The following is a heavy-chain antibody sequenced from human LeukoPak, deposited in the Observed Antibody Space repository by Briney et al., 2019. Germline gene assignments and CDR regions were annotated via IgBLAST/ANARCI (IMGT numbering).Heavy chain of an antibody. CDR1: GGSISGYY. CDR3: ARGTTGDY. V-gene: IGHV4-59*01. J-gene: IGHJ4*02. CDR2: MYYTGST. D-gene: IGHD1-1*01. Sequence: SETLSLTCIVSGGSISGYYWSWIRQPPRKGLEWIGYMYYTGSTNYNPSLKSRVTISVDTSKNQFSLKLSSVTAADTAVYYCARGTTGDYWGQGTLVTVSS.